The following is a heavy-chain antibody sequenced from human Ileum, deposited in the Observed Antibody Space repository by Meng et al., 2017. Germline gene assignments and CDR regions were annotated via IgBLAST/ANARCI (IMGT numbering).Heavy chain of an antibody. V-gene: IGHV4-4*02. D-gene: IGHD2-21*01. CDR2: ISQESGRT. Sequence: VLLMESGPGLSRPSGALSLTCAVSGDSISSRDWWSWVRQPPGKGLEWIGEISQESGRTNYNPSLKSRVTISLDKSKNQFSLNLNSVTAADTAVYYCVRNEGYSLGDWGQGTLVTVSS. J-gene: IGHJ4*02. CDR1: GDSISSRDW. CDR3: VRNEGYSLGD.